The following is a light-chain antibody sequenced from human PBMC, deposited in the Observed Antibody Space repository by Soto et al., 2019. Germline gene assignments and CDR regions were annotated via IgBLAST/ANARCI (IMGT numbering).Light chain of an antibody. Sequence: EIVMTQSPLTLSVSPGERATISCRASQNININLAWYQQRHGQAPRVLIYGASSRDSGLPDRFSGSGSGTDFTLTITRLEPDDLAFYYCQQYKDWPPRTIGGGTRVESK. V-gene: IGKV3D-15*01. CDR2: GAS. J-gene: IGKJ4*01. CDR3: QQYKDWPPRT. CDR1: QNININ.